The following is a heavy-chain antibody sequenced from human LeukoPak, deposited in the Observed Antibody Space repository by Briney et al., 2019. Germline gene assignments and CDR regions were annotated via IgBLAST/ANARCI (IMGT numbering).Heavy chain of an antibody. J-gene: IGHJ4*02. CDR1: GFIFSRYA. V-gene: IGHV3-23*01. CDR2: ISGSGGST. D-gene: IGHD2-8*01. CDR3: AKDRCCINDLCHGDFDY. Sequence: GGSLRLSCAASGFIFSRYAMRWVRQAPGKGLEWVSTISGSGGSTYYADSVKGRFTISRDNSKNTVYLQMNSLRAEDAAVYYWAKDRCCINDLCHGDFDYWGQGTLVTVSS.